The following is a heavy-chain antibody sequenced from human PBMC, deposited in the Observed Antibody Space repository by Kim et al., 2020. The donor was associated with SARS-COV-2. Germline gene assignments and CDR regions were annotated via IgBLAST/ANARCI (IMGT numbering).Heavy chain of an antibody. CDR1: GYSFTSYW. D-gene: IGHD3-16*02. Sequence: GESLKISCKGSGYSFTSYWIGWVRQMPGKGLEWMGIIYPGDSDTRYSPSFQGQVTISADKSISTAYLQWSSLKASDTAMYYCARRGVNYDYVWGSYRYLTPPFDYWGQGTLVTVSS. V-gene: IGHV5-51*01. J-gene: IGHJ4*02. CDR3: ARRGVNYDYVWGSYRYLTPPFDY. CDR2: IYPGDSDT.